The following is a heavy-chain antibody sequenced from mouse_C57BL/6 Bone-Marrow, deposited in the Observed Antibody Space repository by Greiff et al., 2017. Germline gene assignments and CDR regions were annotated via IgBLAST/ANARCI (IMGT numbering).Heavy chain of an antibody. D-gene: IGHD1-1*01. CDR2: IDPSDSYT. CDR1: GYTFTSYW. Sequence: QVQLQQPGAELVMPGASVKLSCKASGYTFTSYWMHWVKQRPGQGLEWIGDIDPSDSYTNYNQKFKGKSTLTVDKSSSTAYMQLSSLTSEDSAVYYCAKPRDYYGYAMDYWGQGTSVTVTA. J-gene: IGHJ4*01. CDR3: AKPRDYYGYAMDY. V-gene: IGHV1-69*01.